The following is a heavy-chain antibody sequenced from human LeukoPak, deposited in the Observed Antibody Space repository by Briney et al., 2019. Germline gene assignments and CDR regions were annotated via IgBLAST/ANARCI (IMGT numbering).Heavy chain of an antibody. CDR2: IYSGGST. CDR3: ARASPRSGSYFV. CDR1: GCTFSDYY. V-gene: IGHV3-66*01. Sequence: GGSLRLSCAASGCTFSDYYMSWIRQAPGKGLEWVSVIYSGGSTYYADSVKGRFTISRDNSKNTPYLQMNSLRAEDTAVYYCARASPRSGSYFVWGQGTLVTVSS. J-gene: IGHJ4*02. D-gene: IGHD3-10*01.